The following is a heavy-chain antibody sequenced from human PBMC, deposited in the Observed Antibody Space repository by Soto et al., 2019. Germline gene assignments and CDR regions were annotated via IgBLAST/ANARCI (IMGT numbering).Heavy chain of an antibody. V-gene: IGHV5-10-1*01. J-gene: IGHJ4*02. CDR1: GYSFAGYW. Sequence: PGESLKISCNGSGYSFAGYWITWVRQKPGKGLEWMERIDPSDSQTYYSPSFRGHVAISATKSITTVFLQWSSLRASDTAMYYCARQIYDSDTGPNFQYYFDSWGQGTPVTVSS. D-gene: IGHD3-22*01. CDR2: IDPSDSQT. CDR3: ARQIYDSDTGPNFQYYFDS.